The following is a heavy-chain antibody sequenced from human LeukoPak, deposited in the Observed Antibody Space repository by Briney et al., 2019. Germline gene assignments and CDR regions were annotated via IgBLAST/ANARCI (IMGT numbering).Heavy chain of an antibody. D-gene: IGHD2-15*01. Sequence: GASVKVSCKASGYTFTSYAMNWVRQAPGQGLEWMGWINTNTGNPTYAQGFTGRFVFSLDTSVSTAYLQISSLKAEDTAVYYCARGSKISLEYCSGGSCYKNWFDPWGQGTLVTVSS. V-gene: IGHV7-4-1*02. CDR3: ARGSKISLEYCSGGSCYKNWFDP. J-gene: IGHJ5*02. CDR1: GYTFTSYA. CDR2: INTNTGNP.